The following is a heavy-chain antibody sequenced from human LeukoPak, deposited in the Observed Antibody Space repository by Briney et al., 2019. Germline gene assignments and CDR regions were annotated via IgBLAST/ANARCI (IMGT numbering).Heavy chain of an antibody. Sequence: GGSLRLSCAAPGFTFSRYWMSWVRQAPGKGLEWVANINLEGNQKYYVDSVKGRFAISRDNAKNSLYLQMNSLRAEDTAVYYCAKIRHSSTRLDAFDIWGQGTMVTVSS. D-gene: IGHD2-2*01. J-gene: IGHJ3*02. CDR3: AKIRHSSTRLDAFDI. CDR1: GFTFSRYW. CDR2: INLEGNQK. V-gene: IGHV3-7*03.